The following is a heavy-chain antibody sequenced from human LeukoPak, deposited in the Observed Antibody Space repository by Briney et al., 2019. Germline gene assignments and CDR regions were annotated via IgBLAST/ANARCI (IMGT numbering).Heavy chain of an antibody. D-gene: IGHD6-13*01. CDR3: ARDGVEWQLAGYYYYYMDV. J-gene: IGHJ6*03. Sequence: GGSLRLSCAASGFTFSSYWMSWVRQAPGKGLEWVANIKQDGSEKYYVDSVKGRFIISRDNAKNSLYLQMNSLRAEDTAVYYCARDGVEWQLAGYYYYYMDVWGKGTTVTISS. CDR2: IKQDGSEK. CDR1: GFTFSSYW. V-gene: IGHV3-7*01.